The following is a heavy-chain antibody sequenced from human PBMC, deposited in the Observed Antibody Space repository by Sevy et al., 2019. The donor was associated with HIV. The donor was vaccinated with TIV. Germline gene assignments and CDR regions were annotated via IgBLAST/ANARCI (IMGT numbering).Heavy chain of an antibody. CDR1: GFTFSNYG. CDR2: IRYDGSNK. CDR3: AKDPTGYSGSWFAV. J-gene: IGHJ6*02. V-gene: IGHV3-30*02. Sequence: GGSLRLSCAASGFTFSNYGMHWVRQAPGKGLEWVAFIRYDGSNKYYADSVKGRFTISRDKSKNMLYLQMNSLRAEDTAVYYCAKDPTGYSGSWFAVWGQGTTVTVSS. D-gene: IGHD6-13*01.